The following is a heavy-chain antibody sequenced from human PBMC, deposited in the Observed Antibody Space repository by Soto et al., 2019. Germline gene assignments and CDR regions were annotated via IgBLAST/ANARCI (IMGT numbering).Heavy chain of an antibody. V-gene: IGHV3-30*18. D-gene: IGHD3-3*01. CDR3: AKELAYGDFWRGLEY. CDR1: GFSFSSYA. Sequence: QVQLVESGGGVVQPGGSLRLSCAASGFSFSSYAMQWVRQAPGKGLEWVAIISHDGNIKRYADFVEGRFIVFRDNSNNNLLLQMESLKTDDTAVYYCAKELAYGDFWRGLEYWGQGTLVTVAS. J-gene: IGHJ4*02. CDR2: ISHDGNIK.